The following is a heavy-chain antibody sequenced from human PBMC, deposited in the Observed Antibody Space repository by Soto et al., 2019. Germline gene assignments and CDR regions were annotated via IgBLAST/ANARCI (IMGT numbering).Heavy chain of an antibody. CDR2: ISSSGSTI. J-gene: IGHJ6*02. CDR1: GFTFSDYY. CDR3: ARGPRGARYYYYGMDV. D-gene: IGHD3-10*01. V-gene: IGHV3-11*01. Sequence: SGGSLRLSCAASGFTFSDYYMSWIRQAPGKGLEWVSYISSSGSTIYYADSVKGRFTISRDNAKNSLYLQMNSLRAEDTAVYYCARGPRGARYYYYGMDVWGQGTTVTVSS.